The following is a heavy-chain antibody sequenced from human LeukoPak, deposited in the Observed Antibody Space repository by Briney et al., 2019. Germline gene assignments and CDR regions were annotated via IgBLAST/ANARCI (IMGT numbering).Heavy chain of an antibody. V-gene: IGHV3-23*01. D-gene: IGHD3-22*01. CDR3: ASITMIDYYFDY. CDR2: LIENGATT. CDR1: GFTFSSHA. J-gene: IGHJ4*02. Sequence: GGSLRLSCAASGFTFSSHAMSWVRRAPGKGLEWVSGLIENGATTYYADSVKGRFTISRDNSKNTLYLQMNSLRAADTAVYYCASITMIDYYFDYWGRGTLVTVSS.